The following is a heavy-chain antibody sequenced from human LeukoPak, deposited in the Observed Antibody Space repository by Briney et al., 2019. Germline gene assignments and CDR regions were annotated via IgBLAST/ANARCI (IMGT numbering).Heavy chain of an antibody. Sequence: PGGSLRLSCAASGFTFSSYAMHWVRQAPGKGLEWVAVISYDGSNKYYADSVKGRFTISRDNSKNTLYLQMNSLRAEDTAVYYCARDVYDYYDTTGAFDIWGQGTMVTVSS. CDR2: ISYDGSNK. V-gene: IGHV3-30*04. J-gene: IGHJ3*02. D-gene: IGHD3-22*01. CDR1: GFTFSSYA. CDR3: ARDVYDYYDTTGAFDI.